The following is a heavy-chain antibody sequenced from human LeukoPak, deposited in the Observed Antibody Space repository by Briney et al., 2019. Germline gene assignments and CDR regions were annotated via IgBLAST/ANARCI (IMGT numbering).Heavy chain of an antibody. CDR3: AKAPRHGYNLNYFDS. CDR1: ASTFDDYA. D-gene: IGHD5-24*01. V-gene: IGHV3-9*01. CDR2: ISWNSGSI. J-gene: IGHJ4*02. Sequence: SLRLSCVASASTFDDYAMHWVRQAPGKGLEWVSGISWNSGSIDYADSVKGRFTISRDNAKKSLYLQMNSLRAEDTALYYCAKAPRHGYNLNYFDSWGQGTLVTVS.